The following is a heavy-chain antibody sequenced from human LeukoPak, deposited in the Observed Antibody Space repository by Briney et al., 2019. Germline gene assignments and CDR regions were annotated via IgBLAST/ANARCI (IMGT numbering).Heavy chain of an antibody. CDR3: ARGRWLPNAFDI. V-gene: IGHV4-59*01. CDR2: IYYSGRT. D-gene: IGHD5-24*01. Sequence: SETLSLTCTVTGGSINSYYWNWIRRPPGKGLEWIGYIYYSGRTDYNPSLKSRVTISVDTSKHQFSMKLKSVTAADTAVYFCARGRWLPNAFDIWGQGTMVTLFS. J-gene: IGHJ3*02. CDR1: GGSINSYY.